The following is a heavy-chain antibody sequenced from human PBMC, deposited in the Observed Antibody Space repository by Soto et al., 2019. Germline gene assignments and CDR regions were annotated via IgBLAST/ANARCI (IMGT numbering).Heavy chain of an antibody. CDR1: GFTFDDYT. CDR3: AKDPGERPLGPRYYYSYGMDV. V-gene: IGHV3-43*01. J-gene: IGHJ6*02. CDR2: ISWDGGST. Sequence: GGSLRLSCAASGFTFDDYTMHWVRQAPGKGLEWVSLISWDGGSTYYADSVKGRFTISRDNSKNSLYLQMNSLRTEDTDLYYCAKDPGERPLGPRYYYSYGMDVWGQGTTVTVSS. D-gene: IGHD6-25*01.